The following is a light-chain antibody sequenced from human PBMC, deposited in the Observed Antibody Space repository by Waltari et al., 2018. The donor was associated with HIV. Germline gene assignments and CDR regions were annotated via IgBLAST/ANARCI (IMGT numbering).Light chain of an antibody. J-gene: IGLJ2*01. CDR3: AAWDDSLSGRV. CDR1: SSNIGSNY. CDR2: RNN. V-gene: IGLV1-47*01. Sequence: QSVLTQPPSASGTPGQGVTISCSGSSSNIGSNYVYWYQQLPGTAPKLLIYRNNQRPSGVPDRFSSSKSGTSASLAISGLRSEDEADYYCAAWDDSLSGRVFGGGTKLTVL.